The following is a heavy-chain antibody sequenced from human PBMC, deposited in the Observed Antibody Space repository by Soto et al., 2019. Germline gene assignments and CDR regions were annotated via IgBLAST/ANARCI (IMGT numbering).Heavy chain of an antibody. Sequence: GGSLRLSCAASGFTFSSYAMSWVRQAPGKGLEWVSAISGSGGSTYYADSVKGRFTISRDNSKNTLYLQMNSLRAEDTAVYYFLKSQWLARVDLAYSGQGTLAIGSA. CDR2: ISGSGGST. D-gene: IGHD6-19*01. J-gene: IGHJ4*02. CDR3: LKSQWLARVDLAY. CDR1: GFTFSSYA. V-gene: IGHV3-23*01.